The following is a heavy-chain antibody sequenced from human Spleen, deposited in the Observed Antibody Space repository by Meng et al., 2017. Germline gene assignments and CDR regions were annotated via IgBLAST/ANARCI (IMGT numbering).Heavy chain of an antibody. D-gene: IGHD3-22*01. Sequence: GSLRLSCSVSGDSVSNSPYYWGWVRQPPGKGLEWIGRIYTSGSTNYNPSLKSRVTMSVDTSKNQFSLKLSSVTAADTAVYYCASEYYYDSSGYYGGDAFDIWGQGTMVTVSS. CDR3: ASEYYYDSSGYYGGDAFDI. CDR2: IYTSGST. V-gene: IGHV4-39*07. CDR1: GDSVSNSPYY. J-gene: IGHJ3*02.